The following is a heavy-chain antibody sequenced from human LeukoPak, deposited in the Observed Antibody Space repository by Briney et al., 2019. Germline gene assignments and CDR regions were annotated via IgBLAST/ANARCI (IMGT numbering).Heavy chain of an antibody. CDR3: ARDSSSWYHYYYGMDV. J-gene: IGHJ6*02. CDR2: IYYSGST. Sequence: SETLSPTCTVSGGSISSSSYYWGWIRQPPGKGLEWIGSIYYSGSTYYNPSLKSRVTISVDTSKNQFSLKLSSVTAADTAVYYCARDSSSWYHYYYGMDVWGQGTTVTVSS. V-gene: IGHV4-39*02. CDR1: GGSISSSSYY. D-gene: IGHD6-13*01.